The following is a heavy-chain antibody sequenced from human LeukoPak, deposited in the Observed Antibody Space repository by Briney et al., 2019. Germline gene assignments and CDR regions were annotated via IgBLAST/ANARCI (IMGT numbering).Heavy chain of an antibody. D-gene: IGHD4-17*01. Sequence: SETLSLTCAVYGGSFSGYYWSWIRQPPGKGLEWIGEINHSGSTNYNPSLKSRVTISVDTSKNQFSLKLSSVTAADTAVYYCARQYGDHTTYFDYWGQGTLVTVSS. J-gene: IGHJ4*02. V-gene: IGHV4-34*01. CDR2: INHSGST. CDR3: ARQYGDHTTYFDY. CDR1: GGSFSGYY.